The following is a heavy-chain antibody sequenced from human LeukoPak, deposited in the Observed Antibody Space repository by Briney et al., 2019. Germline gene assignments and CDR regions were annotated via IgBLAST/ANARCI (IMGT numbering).Heavy chain of an antibody. Sequence: GGSLTLSCATSGFSFRSHGVYWVRQAPGKGLEWVAIIWYDGSNKYYKDSVKGRFTISRDNSKNRLYLEMNSLRAEDTAVYYCARDRRAAYPDYWGQGTLVTVSS. CDR3: ARDRRAAYPDY. D-gene: IGHD6-25*01. CDR1: GFSFRSHG. J-gene: IGHJ4*02. CDR2: IWYDGSNK. V-gene: IGHV3-33*01.